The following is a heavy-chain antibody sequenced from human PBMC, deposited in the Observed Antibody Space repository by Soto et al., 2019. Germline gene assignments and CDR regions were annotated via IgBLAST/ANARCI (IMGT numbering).Heavy chain of an antibody. CDR3: ASTYYYGSGTLPNYYYGMDV. D-gene: IGHD3-10*01. CDR1: GGTFSSYA. CDR2: IIPIFGTA. V-gene: IGHV1-69*06. J-gene: IGHJ6*02. Sequence: QVQLVQSGAEVKKPGSSVKVSCKASGGTFSSYAISWVRQAPGQGLEWMGGIIPIFGTANYAQKFQGRVTITADKSTSTAYMELSSLRSEDTAVYYCASTYYYGSGTLPNYYYGMDVWGQGTTVTVSS.